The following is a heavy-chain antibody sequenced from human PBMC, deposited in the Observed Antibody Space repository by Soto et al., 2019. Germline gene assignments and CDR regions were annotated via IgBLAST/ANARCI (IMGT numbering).Heavy chain of an antibody. Sequence: QVPLVQSGAEVKRPGSSVKVSCESSGGSFNSFHFNWVRQAPGQGLEWMGRIIPMLDRTQYAQMFQGRVTITADKSTSTAYMEMSGLESVDTAVYYCARGTVTLFGVVTPPDYWGQGTLVTVSS. CDR3: ARGTVTLFGVVTPPDY. CDR1: GGSFNSFH. J-gene: IGHJ4*02. V-gene: IGHV1-69*08. D-gene: IGHD3-3*01. CDR2: IIPMLDRT.